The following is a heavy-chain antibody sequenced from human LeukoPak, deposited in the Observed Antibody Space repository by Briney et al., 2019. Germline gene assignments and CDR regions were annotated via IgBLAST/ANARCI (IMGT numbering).Heavy chain of an antibody. V-gene: IGHV1-18*01. CDR1: GYTFTSSG. D-gene: IGHD6-19*01. J-gene: IGHJ4*02. CDR2: ISAYNGNT. Sequence: ASVKVSCKASGYTFTSSGISWVRQAPGQGLEWMGWISAYNGNTNYAQKLQGRVTMTTDTSTSTAYMELRSLRPDDTAVYYCARKAVAGLHDYWGQGTLVTVSS. CDR3: ARKAVAGLHDY.